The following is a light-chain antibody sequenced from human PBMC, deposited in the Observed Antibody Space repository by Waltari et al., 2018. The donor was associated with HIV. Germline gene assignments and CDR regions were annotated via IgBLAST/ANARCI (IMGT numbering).Light chain of an antibody. CDR3: ASHAGSKDV. CDR2: DVT. V-gene: IGLV2-8*01. Sequence: QSALTQPRSASGSPGQSVTISCTGTSSDIRSYNYVSWYQQYPVKAPKLMIYDVTKRPSGVPDRFSGSKSGNTASLTVSGLQAEDEADYYCASHAGSKDVFGGGTKLTVL. J-gene: IGLJ2*01. CDR1: SSDIRSYNY.